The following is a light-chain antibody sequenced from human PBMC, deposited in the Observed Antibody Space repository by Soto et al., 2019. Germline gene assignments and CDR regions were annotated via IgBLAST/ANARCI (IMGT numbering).Light chain of an antibody. V-gene: IGLV3-21*02. CDR2: DDS. J-gene: IGLJ1*01. Sequence: SSELTQPPSVSVAPGQTVRVTCGGKDIGGKSVNWYQQKPGQAPVLVVYDDSDRPSGIPERCSGSNSGNTATLTISSVEAGDEADYHCHEWCGASDHDVFGTGTKLTVL. CDR1: DIGGKS. CDR3: HEWCGASDHDV.